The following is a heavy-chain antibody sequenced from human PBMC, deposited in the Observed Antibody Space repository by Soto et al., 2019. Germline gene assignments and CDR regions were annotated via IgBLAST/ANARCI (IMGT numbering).Heavy chain of an antibody. CDR2: MNPNSGNT. V-gene: IGHV1-8*01. Sequence: GASVKVSCKASGYTFTSYDINWVRQATGQGLEWMGWMNPNSGNTGYAQKLQGRVTMTTDTSTSTAYMELRSLRSDDTAVYYCARMTTVTYYYYGMDVWGQGTTVTVSS. J-gene: IGHJ6*02. D-gene: IGHD4-17*01. CDR1: GYTFTSYD. CDR3: ARMTTVTYYYYGMDV.